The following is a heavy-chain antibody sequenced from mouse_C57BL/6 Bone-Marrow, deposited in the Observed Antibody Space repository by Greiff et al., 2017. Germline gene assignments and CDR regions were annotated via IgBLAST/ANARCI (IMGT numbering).Heavy chain of an antibody. Sequence: QVTLKESGPGILQPSQTLSLTCSFSGFSLSTFGMGVGWIRQPSGKGLEWLAHIWWDDDKYYNPALKSRLTIAKDTSKNQVFLKIANVDTADTATYYCARSLDGYYRGWYCDVWGTGTTVTVSA. CDR1: GFSLSTFGMG. J-gene: IGHJ1*03. D-gene: IGHD2-3*01. V-gene: IGHV8-8*01. CDR3: ARSLDGYYRGWYCDV. CDR2: IWWDDDK.